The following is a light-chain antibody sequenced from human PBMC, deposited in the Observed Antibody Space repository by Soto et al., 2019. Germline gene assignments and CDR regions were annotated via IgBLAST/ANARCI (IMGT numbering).Light chain of an antibody. CDR2: AAS. J-gene: IGKJ1*01. V-gene: IGKV1-27*01. CDR3: QKYNSAPWT. Sequence: DIQMTQSPSSLSASVGDRVTITCRASQGINNYLDWYQQKPGKVPKLLIYAASTLQSGVPSRFSGSGSATNFTLTISSLQPADVATYYCQKYNSAPWTFGQGTKVEIE. CDR1: QGINNY.